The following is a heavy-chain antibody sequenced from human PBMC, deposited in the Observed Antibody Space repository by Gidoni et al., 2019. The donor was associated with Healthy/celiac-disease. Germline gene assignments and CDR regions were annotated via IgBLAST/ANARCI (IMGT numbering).Heavy chain of an antibody. J-gene: IGHJ3*02. D-gene: IGHD3-10*01. CDR3: ARVKLGWFGEFTDAFDI. V-gene: IGHV4-34*01. Sequence: QVQLQQWGAGLLKPSETLSLTCAVYGGSFSGYYWSWIRQPPGKGLEWIGEINHSGSTNYNPSLKSRVTISVDTSKNQFSLKLSSVTAADTAVYYCARVKLGWFGEFTDAFDIWGQGTMVTVSS. CDR1: GGSFSGYY. CDR2: INHSGST.